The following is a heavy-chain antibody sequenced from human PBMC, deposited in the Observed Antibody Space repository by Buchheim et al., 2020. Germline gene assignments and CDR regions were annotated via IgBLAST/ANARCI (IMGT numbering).Heavy chain of an antibody. CDR1: GFTFSTYW. CDR2: INSDVSDT. V-gene: IGHV3-74*01. Sequence: EVQLVESGGGLVQPGGSLRLSCAASGFTFSTYWMHWVRQAPGKGLVWVSRINSDVSDTSSADSVRGRFTISRGNAKNTLYLEMNSLRAEDTAVYYCVRGAPFDYWGQGTL. CDR3: VRGAPFDY. J-gene: IGHJ4*02.